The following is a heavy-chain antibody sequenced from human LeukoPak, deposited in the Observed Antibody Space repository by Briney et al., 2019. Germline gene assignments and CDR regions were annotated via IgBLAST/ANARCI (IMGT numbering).Heavy chain of an antibody. CDR1: GLTFSSYW. D-gene: IGHD3-9*01. CDR2: IKQDGSEK. CDR3: AGEETDYDILTGYYNAAFDI. Sequence: PGGSLRLSCAASGLTFSSYWMSWVRQAPGKGLEWVANIKQDGSEKYYVDSVKGRFTISRDNAKNSLYLQMNSLRAEDTAVYYCAGEETDYDILTGYYNAAFDIWGQGTMVTVSS. V-gene: IGHV3-7*03. J-gene: IGHJ3*02.